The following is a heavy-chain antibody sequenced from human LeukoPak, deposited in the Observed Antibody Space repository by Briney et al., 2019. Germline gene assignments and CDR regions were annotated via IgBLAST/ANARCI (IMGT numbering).Heavy chain of an antibody. CDR1: GGSISSYY. CDR3: ASSRLRGYFDY. Sequence: ASETLSLTCTVSGGSISSYYWSWIRQPPGKGLEWIGYIYYSGSTNYNPSLKSRVTISVDTSKNQFSLKLSSVTAADTAVCYCASSRLRGYFDYWGQGTLVTVSS. D-gene: IGHD5-12*01. J-gene: IGHJ4*02. V-gene: IGHV4-59*01. CDR2: IYYSGST.